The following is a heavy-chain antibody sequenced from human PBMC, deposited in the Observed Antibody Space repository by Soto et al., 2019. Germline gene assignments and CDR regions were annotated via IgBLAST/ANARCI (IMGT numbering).Heavy chain of an antibody. CDR2: IYYSGST. Sequence: PSETLSLTFTVSGGSISSYYWNWIRQPPGKGLEWIGYIYYSGSTNYNPSLKSRVTISVDTSKNRFSLKLSSVTAADTAVYYCARGMYYDSSGYPDVWGQGTMVTVSS. D-gene: IGHD3-22*01. V-gene: IGHV4-59*01. J-gene: IGHJ3*01. CDR1: GGSISSYY. CDR3: ARGMYYDSSGYPDV.